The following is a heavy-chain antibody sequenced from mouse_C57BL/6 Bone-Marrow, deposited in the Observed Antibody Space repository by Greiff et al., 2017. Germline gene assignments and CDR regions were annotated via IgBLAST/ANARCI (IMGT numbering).Heavy chain of an antibody. CDR1: GYTFTGYW. D-gene: IGHD1-1*01. J-gene: IGHJ1*03. Sequence: VQLQQSGAALMNPGASVKLSCKATGYTFTGYWIEWVKQRPGHGLEWIGELLPGSGSTNYNEKFKGKATFTADTSSHTAYMHLSSLTTEDSAIYYCARFGYYYGSSYWYFDVWGTGTTVTVSS. CDR3: ARFGYYYGSSYWYFDV. V-gene: IGHV1-9*01. CDR2: LLPGSGST.